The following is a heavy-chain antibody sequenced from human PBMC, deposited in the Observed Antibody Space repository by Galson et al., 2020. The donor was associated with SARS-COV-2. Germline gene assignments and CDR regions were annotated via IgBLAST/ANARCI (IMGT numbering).Heavy chain of an antibody. CDR2: INPNSGGT. D-gene: IGHD3-10*01. V-gene: IGHV1-2*02. CDR1: GYTFTGYY. Sequence: ASVKVSCKASGYTFTGYYMHWVRQAPGQGLEWMGWINPNSGGTNYAQKFQGRVTMTRDTSISTAYMELSRLRSDDTAVYYCASITMVRGVTNYYYYGIDVWGQGTTVTGSS. J-gene: IGHJ6*02. CDR3: ASITMVRGVTNYYYYGIDV.